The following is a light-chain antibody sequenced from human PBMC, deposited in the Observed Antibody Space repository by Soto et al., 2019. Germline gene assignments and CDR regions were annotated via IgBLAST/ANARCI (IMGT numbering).Light chain of an antibody. J-gene: IGLJ2*01. V-gene: IGLV2-14*01. CDR1: SSDVGGYNY. CDR2: DVS. Sequence: QSALTQPASVSGSPGQSITISCTGTSSDVGGYNYVSWYQQHPGKAPKLMIYDVSNRPSGVSNRFSGSKSGNTASLTISGLQDEDEADYYCSSYTSSSTFVVFGGGTKVT. CDR3: SSYTSSSTFVV.